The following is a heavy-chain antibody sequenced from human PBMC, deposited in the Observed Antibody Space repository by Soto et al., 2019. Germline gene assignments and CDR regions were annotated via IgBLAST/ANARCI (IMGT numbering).Heavy chain of an antibody. J-gene: IGHJ3*02. CDR1: GATFTRYY. D-gene: IGHD1-7*01. V-gene: IGHV1-46*03. CDR3: TRNYFDAFDI. CDR2: INTSGGST. Sequence: ASVNVSFKGSGATFTRYYMHWVRQAPGQGLEWMGIINTSGGSTNYAQKFQGRVTMTRDTSTSTVYMALSSLRSDATAMYYCTRNYFDAFDIWGEGTMVTGSS.